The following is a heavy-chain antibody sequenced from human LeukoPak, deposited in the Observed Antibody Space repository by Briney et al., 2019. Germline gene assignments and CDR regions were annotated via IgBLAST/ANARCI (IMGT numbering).Heavy chain of an antibody. CDR1: GYSISSGYY. CDR2: IYHSGST. CDR3: AREGEVTVFDY. Sequence: SETLSLTCTVSGYSISSGYYWGWIRQPPGKGLEWIGSIYHSGSTYYNPSLKSRVTISVDTSKNQFSLKLSPVTAADTAVYYCAREGEVTVFDYWGQGTLVTVSS. D-gene: IGHD2-21*02. V-gene: IGHV4-38-2*02. J-gene: IGHJ4*02.